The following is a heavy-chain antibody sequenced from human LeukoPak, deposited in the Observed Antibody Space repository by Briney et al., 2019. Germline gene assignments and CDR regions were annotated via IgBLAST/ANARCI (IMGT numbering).Heavy chain of an antibody. Sequence: GGSLRLSCVASGFDFRSYSMNWVRQAPGKGLEWVSYISSFGGTIYYADSVKGRFTISRDNAKNSLYLQMNSLRADDTAVYYCARDRGGPTSYWGQGTLVTVSS. V-gene: IGHV3-48*01. CDR1: GFDFRSYS. J-gene: IGHJ4*02. CDR2: ISSFGGTI. D-gene: IGHD1-26*01. CDR3: ARDRGGPTSY.